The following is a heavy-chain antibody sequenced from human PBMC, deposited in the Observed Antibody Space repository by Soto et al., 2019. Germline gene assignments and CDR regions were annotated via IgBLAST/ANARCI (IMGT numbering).Heavy chain of an antibody. J-gene: IGHJ6*02. CDR2: ISWDGGST. CDR1: GFTFDDYT. Sequence: EVQLVESGGVVVQPGGSLRLSCAASGFTFDDYTMHWVRQAPGKGLEWVSLISWDGGSTYYADSVKGRFTISRDNSKYSRYLQMNSLSTEDTALYYCAKDIGMDVWGQGTTVTVSS. V-gene: IGHV3-43*01. CDR3: AKDIGMDV.